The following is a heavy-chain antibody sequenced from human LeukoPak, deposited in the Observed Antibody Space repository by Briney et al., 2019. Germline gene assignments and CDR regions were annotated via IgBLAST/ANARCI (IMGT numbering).Heavy chain of an antibody. CDR1: GFTFSNAW. D-gene: IGHD3-22*01. J-gene: IGHJ6*02. Sequence: GGSLRLSCAASGFTFSNAWMSWVRQAPGKGLEWVGRIKSKTDGGTTDYAAPVKGRFTISRDDSKNTLYQQMNSLKTEDTAVYYCTTDSSGYYYYYYGMDVWGQGTTVTVSS. CDR3: TTDSSGYYYYYYGMDV. V-gene: IGHV3-15*01. CDR2: IKSKTDGGTT.